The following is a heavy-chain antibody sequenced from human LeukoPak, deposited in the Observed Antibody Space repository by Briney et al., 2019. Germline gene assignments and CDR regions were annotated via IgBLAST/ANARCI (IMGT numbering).Heavy chain of an antibody. Sequence: PSETLSLTCAVYGGSFSGYYWSWIRQPPGKGLEWIGEINHSGSTNNNPTLESRVTMSVDTSKNQLSLNLSSVTAADTAVYYCARGYGKVAAVRGSIISGAMYFDSWGQGTLVTVSS. CDR3: ARGYGKVAAVRGSIISGAMYFDS. D-gene: IGHD3-10*01. V-gene: IGHV4-34*01. CDR1: GGSFSGYY. J-gene: IGHJ4*02. CDR2: INHSGST.